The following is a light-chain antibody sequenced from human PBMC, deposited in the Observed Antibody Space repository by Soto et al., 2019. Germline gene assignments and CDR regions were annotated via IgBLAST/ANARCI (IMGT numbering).Light chain of an antibody. CDR2: LNSDGSH. CDR3: QTWVAGIVL. Sequence: QPVLTQSPSASASLGASVKLTCTLSSGHSSYAIAWLQQQPDKGPRYLMKLNSDGSHTKGDGIPDRFSGSSSGAERYLTISSLQSEDEADYYCQTWVAGIVLFGGGTKLTVL. J-gene: IGLJ2*01. CDR1: SGHSSYA. V-gene: IGLV4-69*01.